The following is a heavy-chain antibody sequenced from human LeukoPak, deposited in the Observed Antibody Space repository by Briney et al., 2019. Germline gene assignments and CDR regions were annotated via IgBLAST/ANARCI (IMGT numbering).Heavy chain of an antibody. J-gene: IGHJ6*03. CDR3: ARGRHYDSRGQTYYMDV. CDR2: IYYSRSS. V-gene: IGHV4-59*01. CDR1: GGSISSYY. Sequence: SETLSLTCKVSGGSISSYYWSWIRQPPGKGLEWIGYIYYSRSSNYNPSLKSRVTISVDTSKNQFSLKLSSVTAADTGVYYCARGRHYDSRGQTYYMDVWGKGTTVTISS. D-gene: IGHD3-22*01.